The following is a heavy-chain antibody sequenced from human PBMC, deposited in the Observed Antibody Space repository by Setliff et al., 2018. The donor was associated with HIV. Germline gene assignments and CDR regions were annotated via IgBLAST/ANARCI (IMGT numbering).Heavy chain of an antibody. Sequence: GESLKISCKGSGYSFNSYWIGWVRQMPGRGLEWMGIIWPGDSDTRYSPSFQGQVTISADKSISTAYLQWSSLKASDTAMYYCARRPYYDSWSGHQAFDIWGQGTMVTVSS. J-gene: IGHJ3*02. V-gene: IGHV5-51*01. CDR2: IWPGDSDT. CDR1: GYSFNSYW. CDR3: ARRPYYDSWSGHQAFDI. D-gene: IGHD3-3*01.